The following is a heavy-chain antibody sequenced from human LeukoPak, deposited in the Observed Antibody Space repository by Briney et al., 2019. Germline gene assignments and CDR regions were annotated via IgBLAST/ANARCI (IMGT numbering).Heavy chain of an antibody. D-gene: IGHD3-22*01. CDR2: IYYSGST. CDR3: ARGLTYYYDSSGFPHDAFDI. Sequence: SETLSLTCRVSGGSISSGGYYWSWIRQHPGKGLEWIGYIYYSGSTYYNPSLKSRVTISVDTSKNQFSLKLSSVTAADTAVYYCARGLTYYYDSSGFPHDAFDIWGQGTMVTVSS. V-gene: IGHV4-31*03. CDR1: GGSISSGGYY. J-gene: IGHJ3*02.